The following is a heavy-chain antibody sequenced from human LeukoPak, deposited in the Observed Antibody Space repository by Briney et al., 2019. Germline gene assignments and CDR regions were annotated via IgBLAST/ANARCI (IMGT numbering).Heavy chain of an antibody. CDR1: GFTFRSYS. J-gene: IGHJ4*02. D-gene: IGHD2-2*01. V-gene: IGHV3-21*01. CDR2: IDPSSTYI. CDR3: ARAPTVLVGYCSSSSCQADY. Sequence: GGSLRLSCAASGFTFRSYSMNWVRQAPGKGLEWVSAIDPSSTYIYYADSVRGRFTISRDNAENSLYLQMNSLRVEDTAVYYCARAPTVLVGYCSSSSCQADYWGQGTLVTVSS.